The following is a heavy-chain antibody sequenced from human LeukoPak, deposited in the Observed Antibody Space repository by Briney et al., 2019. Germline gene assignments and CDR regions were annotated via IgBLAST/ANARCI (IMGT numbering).Heavy chain of an antibody. D-gene: IGHD4-17*01. V-gene: IGHV1-46*01. CDR2: INPSGGST. J-gene: IGHJ4*02. Sequence: GASVKVSCKASGYTFTSYYMHWVRQDPGQGLEWMGIINPSGGSTSYAQKFQGRVTMTRDTSTSTVYMELSSLRSEDTAVYYCARDPEHDYGDYYFDYWGQGTLVTVSS. CDR3: ARDPEHDYGDYYFDY. CDR1: GYTFTSYY.